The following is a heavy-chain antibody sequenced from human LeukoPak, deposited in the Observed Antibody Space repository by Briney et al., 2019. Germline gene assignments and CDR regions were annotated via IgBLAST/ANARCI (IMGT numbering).Heavy chain of an antibody. V-gene: IGHV3-23*01. J-gene: IGHJ4*02. CDR1: GFTFSSYA. CDR3: ANIAGYSHGFGYYFDY. D-gene: IGHD5-18*01. Sequence: GGSLRLSCAASGFTFSSYAMSWVRQAPGKGLEWVSAISGSGGSTYYADSVKGRFTISRDNSKNTLYLQMNSLRAEDTAVYYCANIAGYSHGFGYYFDYWGQGTLVTVSS. CDR2: ISGSGGST.